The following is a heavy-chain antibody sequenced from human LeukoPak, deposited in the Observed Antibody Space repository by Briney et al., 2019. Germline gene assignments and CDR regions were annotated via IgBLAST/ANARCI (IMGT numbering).Heavy chain of an antibody. CDR1: GGSISIYY. CDR3: ARESGGGY. D-gene: IGHD1-26*01. V-gene: IGHV4-59*01. J-gene: IGHJ4*02. CDR2: IYYSGSA. Sequence: PSETLSLTRIVSGGSISIYYRSWIRQPPGKGLEWMGYIYYSGSANYDPSLKSRVTISVDTSKKQFSLKLSSVTAADTAVYYCARESGGGYWGQETLVTFSS.